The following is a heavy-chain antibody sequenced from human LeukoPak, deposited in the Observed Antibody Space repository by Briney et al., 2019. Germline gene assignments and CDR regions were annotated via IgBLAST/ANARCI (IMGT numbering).Heavy chain of an antibody. CDR1: GYTFTSYG. J-gene: IGHJ4*02. D-gene: IGHD2-2*01. CDR2: ISAYNGNT. Sequence: ASVEVSCKASGYTFTSYGISWVRQAPGQGLEWMGWISAYNGNTNYAQKLQGRVTMTTDTSTSTAYMELRSLRSDDTAVYYCARDYCSSTSCLFDYWGQGTLVTVSS. V-gene: IGHV1-18*01. CDR3: ARDYCSSTSCLFDY.